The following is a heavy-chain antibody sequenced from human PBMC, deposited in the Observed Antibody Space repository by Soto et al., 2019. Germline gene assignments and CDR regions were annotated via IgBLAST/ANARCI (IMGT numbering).Heavy chain of an antibody. Sequence: QMQLVQSGPEVKKPGTSVKVSCKASGFTFTSSAVQWVRQARGQRLEWIGWIVVGSGNTNYAQKFQERVTITRDMYTSTAYMELSSLRSEDTAVYYCAADLPSDILTYYYGMDVWGQGTTVTVSS. CDR3: AADLPSDILTYYYGMDV. D-gene: IGHD3-9*01. V-gene: IGHV1-58*01. CDR2: IVVGSGNT. J-gene: IGHJ6*02. CDR1: GFTFTSSA.